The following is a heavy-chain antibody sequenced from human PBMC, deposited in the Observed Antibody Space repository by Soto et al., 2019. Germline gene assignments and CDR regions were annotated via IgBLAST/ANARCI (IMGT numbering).Heavy chain of an antibody. CDR1: GYTFTGYY. D-gene: IGHD3-22*01. CDR3: AREDTMIVVTWFDP. Sequence: ASMKVSCKASGYTFTGYYMHWGRQAPGQGLEWMGWTNPNSGGTNYAQKFQGRVTMTRDTSISTAYMELSRLRSDDTAVYYCAREDTMIVVTWFDPWRQRTLVTVPS. J-gene: IGHJ5*02. CDR2: TNPNSGGT. V-gene: IGHV1-2*02.